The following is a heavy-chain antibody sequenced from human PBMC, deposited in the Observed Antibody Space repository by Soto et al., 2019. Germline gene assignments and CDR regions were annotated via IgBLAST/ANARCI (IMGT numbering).Heavy chain of an antibody. J-gene: IGHJ4*02. Sequence: ASVKVSCKASGYTFTSYYMHWVRQAPGQGLEWMGIINPSGGSTSYAQKFQGRVTMTRDTSTSTVYMELSSLRSEDTAVYYCAKEPRLAGVMVKRSLEYWGQGTLVTVSS. CDR1: GYTFTSYY. V-gene: IGHV1-46*01. CDR3: AKEPRLAGVMVKRSLEY. D-gene: IGHD3-22*01. CDR2: INPSGGST.